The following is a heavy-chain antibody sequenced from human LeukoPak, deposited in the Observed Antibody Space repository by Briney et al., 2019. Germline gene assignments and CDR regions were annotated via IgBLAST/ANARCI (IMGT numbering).Heavy chain of an antibody. J-gene: IGHJ3*02. V-gene: IGHV3-11*04. CDR1: GFTFSDYY. Sequence: GGSLRLSCAASGFTFSDYYMNWIRQAPGKGLEWVSYISSTGNSIHYADSVKGRFTISRDNAKTSVYLQMNSLGAEDTAVYYCARDLVRYPTGWSAFDIWGQGTVVTVSS. CDR2: ISSTGNSI. CDR3: ARDLVRYPTGWSAFDI. D-gene: IGHD3-16*02.